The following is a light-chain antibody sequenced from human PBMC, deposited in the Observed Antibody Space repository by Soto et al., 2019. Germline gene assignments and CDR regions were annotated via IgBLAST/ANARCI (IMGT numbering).Light chain of an antibody. V-gene: IGKV1-5*03. Sequence: DIQMTQSPSTLSASVGDRVTITCRASQSVSSWLAWYQQKPGKAPSLLIYTASTLESGVPSRFSGSGSGTEFTLTISSLQPDDFATYYCQQYKNYYTFGQGTKLEIK. CDR3: QQYKNYYT. CDR2: TAS. CDR1: QSVSSW. J-gene: IGKJ2*01.